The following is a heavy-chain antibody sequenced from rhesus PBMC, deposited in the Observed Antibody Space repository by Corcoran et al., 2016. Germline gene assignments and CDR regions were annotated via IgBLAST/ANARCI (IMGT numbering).Heavy chain of an antibody. CDR1: GGSISSKS. CDR2: IYGSGGST. J-gene: IGHJ4*01. CDR3: AREYSTGFDY. D-gene: IGHD2-21*01. Sequence: QVQLQESGPGLVKPPETLALTCAVSGGSISSKSWSWIGQAPVKGLEWIGRIYGSGGSTDYNPSLKSRVTISTDTSKHQFSLKLSSVTAADTAVYYCAREYSTGFDYWGQGVLVTVSS. V-gene: IGHV4-160*01.